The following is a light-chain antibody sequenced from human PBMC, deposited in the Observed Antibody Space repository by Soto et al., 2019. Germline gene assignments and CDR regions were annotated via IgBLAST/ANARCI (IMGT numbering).Light chain of an antibody. J-gene: IGKJ3*01. CDR2: DAS. Sequence: EIVLTQSPATLSLSPGERATLSCRASQSVSSYLAWYQQKPGQAPRLLIYDASNRATGIPARFSGSGSGTDFTLTISSLEPEDFAVYYCQQYGTSPLTFGPGTKVDI. CDR3: QQYGTSPLT. CDR1: QSVSSY. V-gene: IGKV3-11*01.